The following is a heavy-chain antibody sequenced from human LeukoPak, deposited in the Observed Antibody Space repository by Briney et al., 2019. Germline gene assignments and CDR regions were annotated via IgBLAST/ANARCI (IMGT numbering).Heavy chain of an antibody. CDR3: ARMFLRGSVGATRGVGY. J-gene: IGHJ4*02. D-gene: IGHD1-26*01. CDR1: GYTFTGDY. V-gene: IGHV1-2*02. Sequence: ASVKVSCKASGYTFTGDYMHWVRQAPGQGLEWMGWINPNSGGTNYAQKFQDRVTMTRDTSISTAYMELSRLRSDDTAVYYCARMFLRGSVGATRGVGYWGQGTLVTVSS. CDR2: INPNSGGT.